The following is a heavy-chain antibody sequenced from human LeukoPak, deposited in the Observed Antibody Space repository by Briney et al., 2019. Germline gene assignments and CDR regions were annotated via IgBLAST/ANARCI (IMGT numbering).Heavy chain of an antibody. CDR2: IYTSGST. CDR1: GGSISSYY. D-gene: IGHD3-16*01. J-gene: IGHJ4*02. CDR3: ARYPYECVWGSYNY. V-gene: IGHV4-4*07. Sequence: SETLSLTCTASGGSISSYYWSWIRQPAGKGLEWIGRIYTSGSTNYNPSLKSRVTMSVDTSKNQFCLKLSSVTAAGTAVCYCARYPYECVWGSYNYWGQGTLVTVSS.